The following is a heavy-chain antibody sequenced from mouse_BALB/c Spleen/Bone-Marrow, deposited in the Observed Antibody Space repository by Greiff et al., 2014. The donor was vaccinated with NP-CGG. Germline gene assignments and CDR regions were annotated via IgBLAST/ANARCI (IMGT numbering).Heavy chain of an antibody. CDR3: ARDHYGNYGGSFFAY. V-gene: IGHV2-9*02. D-gene: IGHD2-1*01. Sequence: VQVVESGPGLVAPSQSLSITCTVSGFSFTSYGVHWVRQPPGKGLEWLGVIWAGGSTNYNSALMSRLSISKDNSKSQVFLKMNSLQTDDTAMYYCARDHYGNYGGSFFAYWGQGTLVTVSA. J-gene: IGHJ3*01. CDR2: IWAGGST. CDR1: GFSFTSYG.